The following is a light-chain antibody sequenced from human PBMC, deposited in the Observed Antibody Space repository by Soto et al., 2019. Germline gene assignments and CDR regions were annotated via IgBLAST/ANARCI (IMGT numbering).Light chain of an antibody. CDR3: QSYDSSLSGYVV. J-gene: IGLJ2*01. CDR1: SSNIGAGYD. Sequence: QSVLTQPPSVSGAPGQRVTISCTGSSSNIGAGYDVHWYQQLPGTVPKLLIYGNSNRPSGVPDRFSGSKSDTSASLAITGLQAEDEADYYCQSYDSSLSGYVVFGGGTKLTVL. V-gene: IGLV1-40*01. CDR2: GNS.